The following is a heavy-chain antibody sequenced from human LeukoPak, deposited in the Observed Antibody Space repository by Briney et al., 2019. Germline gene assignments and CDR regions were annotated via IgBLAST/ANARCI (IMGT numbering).Heavy chain of an antibody. V-gene: IGHV3-33*01. J-gene: IGHJ4*02. CDR2: IWYDGSSK. CDR3: VRDPYEAY. D-gene: IGHD5-12*01. CDR1: GFTFSSYG. Sequence: GGSLRLSCAASGFTFSSYGMHWVRRAPGKGPEWVAVIWYDGSSKYYGDSVKGRFTISRDNSKNTVYLQMNSLRAEDTAVYYCVRDPYEAYWGQGTLVTVSS.